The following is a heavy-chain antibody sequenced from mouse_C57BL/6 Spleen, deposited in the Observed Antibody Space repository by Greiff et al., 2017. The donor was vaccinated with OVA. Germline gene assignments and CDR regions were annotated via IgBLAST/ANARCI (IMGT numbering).Heavy chain of an antibody. D-gene: IGHD1-1*01. CDR2: INPNNGGT. CDR3: ARSSTVVATEGAMDY. Sequence: VHVKQSGPELVKPGASVKIPCKASGYTFTDYNMDWVKQSHGKSLEWIGDINPNNGGTIYNQKFKGKATLTVDKSSSTAYMELRSLTSEDTAVYYGARSSTVVATEGAMDYWGQGTSVTVSS. V-gene: IGHV1-18*01. J-gene: IGHJ4*01. CDR1: GYTFTDYN.